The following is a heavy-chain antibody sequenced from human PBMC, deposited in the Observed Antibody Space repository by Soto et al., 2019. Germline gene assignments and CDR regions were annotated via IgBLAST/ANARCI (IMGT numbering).Heavy chain of an antibody. CDR2: FSVSGGRK. V-gene: IGHV3-23*01. D-gene: IGHD3-22*01. CDR3: ATHTSRHLYDGSVSHAFDI. Sequence: GGSLRLSCAASGFTFSSYAMSWVRQAPGKGLEWVSAFSVSGGRKYYAEPGKGWFTISRENSKNTLYLKMNSLRAEDTAVYNCATHTSRHLYDGSVSHAFDIWGQGTIVTVSS. J-gene: IGHJ3*02. CDR1: GFTFSSYA.